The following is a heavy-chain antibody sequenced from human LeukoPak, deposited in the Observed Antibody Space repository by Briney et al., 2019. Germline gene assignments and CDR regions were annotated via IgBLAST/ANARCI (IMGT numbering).Heavy chain of an antibody. CDR3: AREYGSGSEFDP. CDR2: INHSGST. J-gene: IGHJ5*02. Sequence: PSETLSLTCAVYGGSFSGYYWSWIRQPPGKGLEWIGEINHSGSTNYNPSLKSRVTISVDTSKNQFSLKLSSVTAADTAVYYCAREYGSGSEFDPWGQGTLVTVSS. D-gene: IGHD3-10*01. CDR1: GGSFSGYY. V-gene: IGHV4-34*01.